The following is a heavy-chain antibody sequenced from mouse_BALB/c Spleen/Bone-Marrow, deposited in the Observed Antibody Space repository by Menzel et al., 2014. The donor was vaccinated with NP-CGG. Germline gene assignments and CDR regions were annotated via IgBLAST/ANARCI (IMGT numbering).Heavy chain of an antibody. D-gene: IGHD4-1*01. CDR1: GFNIEDTY. CDR2: IDPANGNT. Sequence: VQLQQSGAELVKPGAPVKLSCTASGFNIEDTYTHWVKQRPEQGLEWIGRIDPANGNTKYDPKFQGKATITADPSSNTAYLHLSSLTAEDTAVYYCARWEYYAMDYWGQGTLVTVSS. V-gene: IGHV14-3*02. CDR3: ARWEYYAMDY. J-gene: IGHJ4*01.